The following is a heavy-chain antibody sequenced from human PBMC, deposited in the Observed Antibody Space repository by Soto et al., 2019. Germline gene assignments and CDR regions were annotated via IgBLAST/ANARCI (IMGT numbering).Heavy chain of an antibody. V-gene: IGHV2-70*17. Sequence: SGPTLVNPTQTLTLTCTFSGFSLSSSVMCVIWIRQPPGKALEWLARIDWYDDTFYSTSLKTRLTISKDTSKNQVVLTMTNMDPVDTATYYCARLLGAGYSGFDHWGQGILVTVS. CDR1: GFSLSSSVMC. CDR3: ARLLGAGYSGFDH. D-gene: IGHD3-9*01. J-gene: IGHJ4*02. CDR2: IDWYDDT.